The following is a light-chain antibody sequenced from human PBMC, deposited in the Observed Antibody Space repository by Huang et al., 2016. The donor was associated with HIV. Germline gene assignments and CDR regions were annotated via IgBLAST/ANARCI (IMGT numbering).Light chain of an antibody. V-gene: IGKV3-20*01. CDR1: QTVSSSN. Sequence: EIVLTQSPGTLSCSPGQRATLSCRASQTVSSSNLAWFQQKAGQAPRLLIYNAFRRATGIPERFSGSGSGTDFTLTISRLEPEDFAVYYCQQYGTSPRTFGQGTKLDIK. CDR3: QQYGTSPRT. J-gene: IGKJ1*01. CDR2: NAF.